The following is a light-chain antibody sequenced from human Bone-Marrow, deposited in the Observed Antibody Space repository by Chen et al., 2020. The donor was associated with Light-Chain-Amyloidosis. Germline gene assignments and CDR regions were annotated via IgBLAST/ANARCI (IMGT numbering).Light chain of an antibody. CDR3: QVWDRSSDRPV. V-gene: IGLV3-21*03. CDR1: KIGSTS. Sequence: SYVLTQTSSVSVAPGKTAKLACGGNKIGSTSVHWDQQTPGQAPLLVVDDDSYRPSGIPQLLSGSNSGNTATLTISVVEAGDEADYYCQVWDRSSDRPVFGGGTKLTVL. J-gene: IGLJ3*02. CDR2: DDS.